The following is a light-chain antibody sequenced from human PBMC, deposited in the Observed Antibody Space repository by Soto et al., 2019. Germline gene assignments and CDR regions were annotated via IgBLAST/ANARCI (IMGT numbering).Light chain of an antibody. CDR1: QSISSW. V-gene: IGKV1-5*03. CDR3: QQYNSYSRPLYT. Sequence: DIQMTQSPSTLSASVGDRVTITCRASQSISSWLAWYQQKPGKAPKLLIYKASSLESGVPSRFSGSGSGTEFSLTISSLPPDDFATYYCQQYNSYSRPLYTFGQGTKLEIK. J-gene: IGKJ2*01. CDR2: KAS.